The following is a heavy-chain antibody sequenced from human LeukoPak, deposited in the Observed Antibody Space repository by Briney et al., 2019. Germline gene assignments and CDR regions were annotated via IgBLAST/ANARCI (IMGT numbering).Heavy chain of an antibody. V-gene: IGHV1-2*02. D-gene: IGHD3-3*01. Sequence: ASVKVSCKASGYTFTGYYMHWVRQAPGQGLEWMGWINPNSGGTNYAQKFQGRVTMTRDTSISTAYMELGRLRSDDTAVYYCARGDFWSGPPGGYYYYMDVWGKGTTVTVSS. J-gene: IGHJ6*03. CDR2: INPNSGGT. CDR3: ARGDFWSGPPGGYYYYMDV. CDR1: GYTFTGYY.